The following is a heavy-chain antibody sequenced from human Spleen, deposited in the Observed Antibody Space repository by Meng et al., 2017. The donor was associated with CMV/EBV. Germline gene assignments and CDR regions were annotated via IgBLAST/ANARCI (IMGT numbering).Heavy chain of an antibody. CDR3: VRNALEPAALWFDP. CDR2: INPKSGDA. D-gene: IGHD2-2*01. Sequence: ASGYRFTGFDIHWVRQAPGQGLEWMGRINPKSGDADYAQKFQGRVTMTRDTSIGTAFMELSRLRSDDTAVYYCVRNALEPAALWFDPRGQGTLVTVSS. V-gene: IGHV1-2*06. J-gene: IGHJ5*02. CDR1: GYRFTGFD.